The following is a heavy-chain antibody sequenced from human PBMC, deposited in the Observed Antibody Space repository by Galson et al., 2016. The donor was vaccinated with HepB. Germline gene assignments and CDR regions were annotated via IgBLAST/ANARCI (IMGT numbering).Heavy chain of an antibody. CDR3: VKDGLDVVVHLDTGMDV. D-gene: IGHD2-2*03. CDR1: GFTFTRYA. V-gene: IGHV3-64D*06. CDR2: ISSDGSRT. J-gene: IGHJ6*02. Sequence: SLRLSCAASGFTFTRYAMHWVRQAPEKGLEYVSAISSDGSRTYYADSVKGRFTISRDNSKNTLFLQMSSLRVEDTGVYYCVKDGLDVVVHLDTGMDVWGQGTTVLVSS.